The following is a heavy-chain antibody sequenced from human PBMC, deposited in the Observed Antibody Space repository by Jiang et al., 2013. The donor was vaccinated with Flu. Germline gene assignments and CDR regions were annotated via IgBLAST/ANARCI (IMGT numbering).Heavy chain of an antibody. J-gene: IGHJ5*02. Sequence: GAEVKKPGESLKISCKVSGYNFASYWIGWVRQMPGKGLEWMGRIDPSDSYTNYSPSFQGHVTISADKSISTAYLQWSSLKASDTAMYYCARSDYGDTNWFDPWGQGTLVTVSS. V-gene: IGHV5-10-1*01. CDR3: ARSDYGDTNWFDP. D-gene: IGHD4-17*01. CDR2: IDPSDSYT. CDR1: GYNFASYW.